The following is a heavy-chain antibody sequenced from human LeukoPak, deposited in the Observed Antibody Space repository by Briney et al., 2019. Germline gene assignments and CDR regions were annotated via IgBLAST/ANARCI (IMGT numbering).Heavy chain of an antibody. J-gene: IGHJ4*02. CDR2: ISGSGGST. Sequence: GGSLRLSCAASGFTFRSYAMSWVRHAPGKGLEWVSAISGSGGSTYYADSVKGRFTISRDNSKTTLYLQMNSLRAEDTAVYYCAKDGRVPAAITDYWGQGTLVTVSS. CDR1: GFTFRSYA. D-gene: IGHD2-2*02. CDR3: AKDGRVPAAITDY. V-gene: IGHV3-23*01.